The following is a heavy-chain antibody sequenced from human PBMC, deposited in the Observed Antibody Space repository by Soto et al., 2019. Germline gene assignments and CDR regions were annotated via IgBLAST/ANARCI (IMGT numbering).Heavy chain of an antibody. V-gene: IGHV5-51*01. CDR3: AKTPNAERHRGGGYYFDY. CDR2: IYPGDSDT. D-gene: IGHD3-16*01. CDR1: GYIFTSYW. J-gene: IGHJ4*02. Sequence: GEALKLSCECSGYIFTSYWIGWVRQMPGKGLEWMGIIYPGDSDTRYSPSFQGQVTSSADKAISTAYLQWSGLKASDTAMYYCAKTPNAERHRGGGYYFDYWGQGTLVTVSS.